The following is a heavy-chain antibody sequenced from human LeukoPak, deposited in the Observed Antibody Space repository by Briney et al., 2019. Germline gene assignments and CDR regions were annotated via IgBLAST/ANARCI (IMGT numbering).Heavy chain of an antibody. CDR3: ARAGVLRYFDWSTPNNWFDP. D-gene: IGHD3-9*01. V-gene: IGHV1-46*01. Sequence: ASVKVSCKASGYTFTSYFMHWVRQAPGQGLEWMGIINPSGGSTSYAQKFQGRVTMTRDTSTSTVYMELRSLRSDDTAVYYCARAGVLRYFDWSTPNNWFDPWGQGTLVTVSS. CDR1: GYTFTSYF. J-gene: IGHJ5*02. CDR2: INPSGGST.